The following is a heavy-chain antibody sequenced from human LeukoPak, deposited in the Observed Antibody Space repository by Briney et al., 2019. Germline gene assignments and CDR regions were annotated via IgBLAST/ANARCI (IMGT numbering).Heavy chain of an antibody. D-gene: IGHD2-2*01. CDR3: ARGGAFCSITTCHEFDH. Sequence: ASVTVSFKTSVYTFTVSYLHWVRQVPGQGREWMGWTNPSTGGTKSAQQFEGRVTMTRDTSNTTGYLELRSLRLDDTATYYCARGGAFCSITTCHEFDHWGQGTLVIVSS. J-gene: IGHJ4*02. V-gene: IGHV1-2*02. CDR2: TNPSTGGT. CDR1: VYTFTVSY.